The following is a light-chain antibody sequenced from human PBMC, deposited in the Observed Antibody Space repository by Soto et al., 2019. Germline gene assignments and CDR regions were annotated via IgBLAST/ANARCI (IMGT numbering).Light chain of an antibody. Sequence: EIVLTQSPATLSLSPGERATLSCMASQSVSSNLAWYQQKPGQAPRLLIYGASTRATGIPARFSGSGSGTDFTLSITTLEPVEFAEFYCQQYSSSRTTFGQGTKV. J-gene: IGKJ1*01. V-gene: IGKV3-20*01. CDR1: QSVSSN. CDR3: QQYSSSRTT. CDR2: GAS.